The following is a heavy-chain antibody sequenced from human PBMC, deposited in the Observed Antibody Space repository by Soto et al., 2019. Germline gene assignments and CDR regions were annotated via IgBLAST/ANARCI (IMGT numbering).Heavy chain of an antibody. J-gene: IGHJ4*02. CDR2: IYYSGST. CDR3: AIGRYYDSFTGYLDD. D-gene: IGHD3-9*01. Sequence: PSETLSLTCTVSGGSISSYYWSWIRQPPGKGLEWIGYIYYSGSTNYNPSLKSRVTISVDTSKNQFSLKLSSVTAADTAVYYCAIGRYYDSFTGYLDDWGQGILVTVSS. V-gene: IGHV4-59*01. CDR1: GGSISSYY.